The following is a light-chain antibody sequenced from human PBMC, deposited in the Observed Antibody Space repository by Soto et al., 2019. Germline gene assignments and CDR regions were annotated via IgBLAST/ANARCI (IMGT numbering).Light chain of an antibody. CDR3: QHYSNWPPT. Sequence: EVVLTQSPATLSVSPGERATLSCRASQSVHSNLAWYQHKPGQAPSLLISYASTRATCIPARFSGSGSGTEFTLTISSLQSEDFGGYYCQHYSNWPPTFGPGTIVEIK. V-gene: IGKV3-15*01. CDR2: YAS. CDR1: QSVHSN. J-gene: IGKJ3*01.